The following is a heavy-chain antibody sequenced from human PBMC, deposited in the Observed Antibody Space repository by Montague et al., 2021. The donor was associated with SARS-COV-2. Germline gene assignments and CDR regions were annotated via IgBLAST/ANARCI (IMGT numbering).Heavy chain of an antibody. CDR1: GGSFSGYH. Sequence: SETLSLTCAVYGGSFSGYHWTWIRQHPGKGLEWIGEINHSGSTNYNPSLKSRLTISVDTSKNQFSLKLSSVTAADTAVYYCASGLGLGEEDAVMVYFFYYMDVWGQGTTVTVSS. J-gene: IGHJ6*03. CDR3: ASGLGLGEEDAVMVYFFYYMDV. D-gene: IGHD3-16*01. CDR2: INHSGST. V-gene: IGHV4-34*01.